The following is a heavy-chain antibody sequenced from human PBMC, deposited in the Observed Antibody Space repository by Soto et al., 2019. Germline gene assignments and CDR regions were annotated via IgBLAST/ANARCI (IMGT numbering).Heavy chain of an antibody. Sequence: GGSLRLSCAASGFTFSSYAMSWVRQAPGKGLEWVSAISGSGGSTYYADSVKGRFTISRDNSKNTLYLQMNSLRAEDTAVYYCAKGPSYDYDILTGLNWFDPWGQGTLVTVSS. J-gene: IGHJ5*02. CDR2: ISGSGGST. V-gene: IGHV3-23*01. D-gene: IGHD3-9*01. CDR1: GFTFSSYA. CDR3: AKGPSYDYDILTGLNWFDP.